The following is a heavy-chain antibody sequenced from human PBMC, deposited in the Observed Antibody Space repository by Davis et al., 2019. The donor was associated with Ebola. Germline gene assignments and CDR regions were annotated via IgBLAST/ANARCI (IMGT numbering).Heavy chain of an antibody. CDR3: ASSFIAAAEGFDY. CDR1: GGTFSTYA. D-gene: IGHD6-13*01. Sequence: SVKVSCKASGGTFSTYAISWVRQAPGQGLEWMGGIIPFLGIPNYAQKFQGRVTITADKSTSTAYMELSSLRSEDTAVYYCASSFIAAAEGFDYWGQGTLVTVSS. V-gene: IGHV1-69*10. J-gene: IGHJ4*02. CDR2: IIPFLGIP.